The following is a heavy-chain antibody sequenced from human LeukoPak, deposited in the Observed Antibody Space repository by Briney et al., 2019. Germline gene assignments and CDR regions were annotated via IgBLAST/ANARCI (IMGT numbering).Heavy chain of an antibody. D-gene: IGHD2-2*01. Sequence: PGRSLRLSCAASGFTFSNYAMHWVRQAPGKGLEWVAVISKDGSNKYYADSVKGRFTISRDNSKNTLYLQMNSLRAEYTAVYYCARELGYCSSTSCPKYYYGMDVWGQGTTVTVPS. CDR1: GFTFSNYA. CDR2: ISKDGSNK. J-gene: IGHJ6*02. V-gene: IGHV3-30-3*01. CDR3: ARELGYCSSTSCPKYYYGMDV.